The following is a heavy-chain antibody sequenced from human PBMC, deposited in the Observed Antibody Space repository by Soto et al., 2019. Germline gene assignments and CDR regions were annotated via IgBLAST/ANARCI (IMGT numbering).Heavy chain of an antibody. D-gene: IGHD3-10*01. CDR2: ISGSGGST. CDR1: GFTFSSYA. Sequence: EVQLLESGGGLVQPGGSLRLSCAASGFTFSSYAMSWVRQAQGKGLEWVSAISGSGGSTYYADSVKGRFTISRDNSKNTLHQQMNSLRAEDTAVYYCAKGGLFHFYGMDVWGQGTTVTVSS. CDR3: AKGGLFHFYGMDV. V-gene: IGHV3-23*01. J-gene: IGHJ6*02.